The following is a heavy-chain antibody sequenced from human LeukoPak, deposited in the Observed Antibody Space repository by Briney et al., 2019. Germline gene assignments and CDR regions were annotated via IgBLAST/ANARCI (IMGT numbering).Heavy chain of an antibody. J-gene: IGHJ1*01. D-gene: IGHD3/OR15-3a*01. V-gene: IGHV4-59*01. Sequence: SETLSLTCTVSGGSISNYYWSWIRQPPGKGLEWIGYIYYSGSTNYNPSLKSRVSVSIDTSKNQFSLKLSSVTAADTAVYYCARWSGYALYWRQATLVTVSS. CDR3: ARWSGYALY. CDR2: IYYSGST. CDR1: GGSISNYY.